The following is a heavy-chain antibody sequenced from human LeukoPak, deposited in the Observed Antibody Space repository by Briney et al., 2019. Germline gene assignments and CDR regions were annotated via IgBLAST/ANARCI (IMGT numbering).Heavy chain of an antibody. J-gene: IGHJ6*02. D-gene: IGHD5-18*01. CDR1: GFTFSSYW. CDR3: ARDAVDTANAV. CDR2: INSDGSIT. V-gene: IGHV3-74*01. Sequence: GSLILSCAASGFTFSSYWMNWVRQAPGKGLVWVSHINSDGSITSYADSVKGRFTISRDNAKNTLYLQMNSLRAEDTAVYYCARDAVDTANAVWGQGTTVTVSS.